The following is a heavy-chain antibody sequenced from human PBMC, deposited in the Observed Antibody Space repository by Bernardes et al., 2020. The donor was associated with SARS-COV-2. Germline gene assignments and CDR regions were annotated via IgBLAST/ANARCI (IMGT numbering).Heavy chain of an antibody. J-gene: IGHJ6*03. CDR1: GYTFTSYG. Sequence: ASVKVSCKASGYTFTSYGISWVRQAPGQGLEWMGWISAYNGNTNYAQKLQGRVTMTTDTSTSTAYMELRSLRSDDTAVYYCAREGRGEGDQLLRWGRGYDIHYYYMDVWGKGTTVTVSS. CDR3: AREGRGEGDQLLRWGRGYDIHYYYMDV. V-gene: IGHV1-18*01. CDR2: ISAYNGNT. D-gene: IGHD2-2*01.